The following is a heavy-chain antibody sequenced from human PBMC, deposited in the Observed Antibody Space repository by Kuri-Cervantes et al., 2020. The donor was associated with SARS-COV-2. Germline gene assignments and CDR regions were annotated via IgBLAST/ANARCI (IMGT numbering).Heavy chain of an antibody. CDR1: GFTVSSNY. CDR3: ARLQVYDSSGYPYYYYYMDV. V-gene: IGHV3-21*01. CDR2: ISSSSSYI. J-gene: IGHJ6*03. Sequence: GESLKISCAASGFTVSSNYMSWVRQAPGKGLEWVSSISSSSSYIYYADSVKGRFTISRDNAKHSLYLQMNSLRAEDTAVYYCARLQVYDSSGYPYYYYYMDVWGKGTTVTVSS. D-gene: IGHD3-22*01.